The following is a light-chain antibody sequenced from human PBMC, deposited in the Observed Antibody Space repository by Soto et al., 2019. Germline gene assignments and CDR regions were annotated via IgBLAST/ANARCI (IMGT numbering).Light chain of an antibody. J-gene: IGKJ2*01. CDR3: QQSYSTLYT. CDR1: QNIRTY. V-gene: IGKV1-39*01. Sequence: DIQLTQSPSSLSASVGDRVNITCRASQNIRTYLNWYQQKPGKAPTLLIYAATPLQSGVPSTFSGSASGTDFSLTISSLQPGDVATYYCQQSYSTLYTFGQGTKVDIK. CDR2: AAT.